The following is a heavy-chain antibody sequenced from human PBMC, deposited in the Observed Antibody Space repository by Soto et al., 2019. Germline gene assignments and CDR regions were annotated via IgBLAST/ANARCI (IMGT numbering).Heavy chain of an antibody. Sequence: QVQLQESGPGLVKPSQTLSLTCTVSGGSISSGGYYWSWIRQHPGKGLEWIGYIYYSGSTYYNPSLKSRVTISIDTSKNQFSLKLSSVTAADTAVYYCARTTSYYYSQMGQFDYWGQGTLVTVSS. CDR2: IYYSGST. CDR3: ARTTSYYYSQMGQFDY. CDR1: GGSISSGGYY. J-gene: IGHJ4*02. V-gene: IGHV4-31*03. D-gene: IGHD3-22*01.